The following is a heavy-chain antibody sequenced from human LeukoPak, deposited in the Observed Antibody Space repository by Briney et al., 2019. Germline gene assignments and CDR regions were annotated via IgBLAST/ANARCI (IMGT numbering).Heavy chain of an antibody. CDR1: GGTFSSYA. V-gene: IGHV1-69*13. D-gene: IGHD4-17*01. J-gene: IGHJ3*02. Sequence: SVKVSCKASGGTFSSYAISWVRQAPGQGLEWMGGIIPIFGTANYAQKFQGRVTITADESTGTAYMELSSLRSEDTAVYYCARDRATVTTGGDAFDIWGQGTMVTVSS. CDR3: ARDRATVTTGGDAFDI. CDR2: IIPIFGTA.